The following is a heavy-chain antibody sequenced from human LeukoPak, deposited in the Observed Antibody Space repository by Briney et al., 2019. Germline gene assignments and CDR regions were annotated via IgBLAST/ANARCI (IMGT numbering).Heavy chain of an antibody. CDR1: GYTFTSYD. V-gene: IGHV1-8*01. Sequence: ASVKVSCKASGYTFTSYDINWVRQATGQGLEWMGWMNPNSGNTGYAQKFQDRVTITRDTSASTAFMELSSLRSEDTAVYYCAFYYYDSSGYYSDDYWGQGTLVTVSS. J-gene: IGHJ4*02. D-gene: IGHD3-22*01. CDR3: AFYYYDSSGYYSDDY. CDR2: MNPNSGNT.